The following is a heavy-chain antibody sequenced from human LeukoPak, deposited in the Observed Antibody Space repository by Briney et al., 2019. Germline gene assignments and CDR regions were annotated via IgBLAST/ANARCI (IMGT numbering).Heavy chain of an antibody. CDR3: ARLTWSGSGSPWYFDY. D-gene: IGHD3-10*01. Sequence: PSETLSLTCTVSGGSLSSSSYYWGWIRQPPGKGLEWVGSIHYSGSTYYNPSLQSRVPISLDTSKNQFSLQLTSVPAADTAVYYCARLTWSGSGSPWYFDYWGQGTLVTVSS. CDR1: GGSLSSSSYY. CDR2: IHYSGST. V-gene: IGHV4-39*01. J-gene: IGHJ4*02.